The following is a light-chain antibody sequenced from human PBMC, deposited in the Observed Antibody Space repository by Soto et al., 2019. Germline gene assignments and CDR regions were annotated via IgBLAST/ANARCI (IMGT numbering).Light chain of an antibody. J-gene: IGKJ1*01. V-gene: IGKV3-15*01. CDR2: GAS. Sequence: EIVMTQSPATLSVSPGERATLSFRASQSVSSNLAWYQQKPGQAPRLLIYGASSRATGIPARFSGSGSGTEFTLTISSLQSEDFAVYYCQQYNNWARTCGQGTKVEIK. CDR3: QQYNNWART. CDR1: QSVSSN.